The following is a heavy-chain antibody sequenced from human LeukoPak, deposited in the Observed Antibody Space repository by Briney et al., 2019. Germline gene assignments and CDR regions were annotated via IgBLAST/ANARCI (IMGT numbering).Heavy chain of an antibody. Sequence: GGSLRLPCAASGFTVSSNYMSWVRQAPGKGLEWVSVIYNGGSTNYADSVKGRFTISRDNSKNTLYLQMNSLRAEDTAVYFCAGASQWLAFDYWGQGTLVTVSS. CDR3: AGASQWLAFDY. J-gene: IGHJ4*02. CDR2: IYNGGST. V-gene: IGHV3-66*01. D-gene: IGHD6-19*01. CDR1: GFTVSSNY.